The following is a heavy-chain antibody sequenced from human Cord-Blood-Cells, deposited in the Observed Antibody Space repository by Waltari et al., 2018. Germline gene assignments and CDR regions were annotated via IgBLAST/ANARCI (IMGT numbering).Heavy chain of an antibody. V-gene: IGHV3-23*01. CDR2: ISGSGGST. J-gene: IGHJ4*02. D-gene: IGHD6-19*01. CDR1: GFTVRSSA. CDR3: AKDHLAGDDY. Sequence: EVQLLESGGGLVQPGGSLRLSCAASGFTVRSSALRWVRQAPGKGLEWVSAISGSGGSTYYADSVKGRFTISRDNSKNTLYLQMNSLRAEDTAVYYCAKDHLAGDDYWGQGTLVTVSS.